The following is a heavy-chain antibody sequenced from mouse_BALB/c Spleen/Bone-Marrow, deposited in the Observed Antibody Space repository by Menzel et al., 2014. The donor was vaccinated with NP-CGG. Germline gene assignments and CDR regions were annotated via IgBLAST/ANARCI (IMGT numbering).Heavy chain of an antibody. CDR1: GYTFTEYT. J-gene: IGHJ3*01. D-gene: IGHD2-2*01. CDR2: INPNNGGT. V-gene: IGHV1-18*01. CDR3: ARSYVYERSGFAY. Sequence: VQLKESGPEVVKSGASVKISCKTSGYTFTEYTMHWVKQSHGNSLEWIGGINPNNGGTSYNQKFKGKATLTVDKSSSTAYMELHSLTSEDSAVYYCARSYVYERSGFAYWGQGTLVTVSA.